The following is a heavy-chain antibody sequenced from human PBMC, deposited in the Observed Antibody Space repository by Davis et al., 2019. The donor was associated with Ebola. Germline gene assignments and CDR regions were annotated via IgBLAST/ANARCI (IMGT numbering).Heavy chain of an antibody. V-gene: IGHV3-23*01. CDR1: VITFSSYA. Sequence: GGSLRLSCTDSVITFSSYAMTWVRQAPGKGLEWVSAISGSGGSTYYADSVKGRFTISRDNSKQTLYLQRNSLRAEDTAVYYCAKSGLSFGVVKYHYGMDVWGKGTTVTVSS. J-gene: IGHJ6*04. CDR3: AKSGLSFGVVKYHYGMDV. CDR2: ISGSGGST. D-gene: IGHD3-3*01.